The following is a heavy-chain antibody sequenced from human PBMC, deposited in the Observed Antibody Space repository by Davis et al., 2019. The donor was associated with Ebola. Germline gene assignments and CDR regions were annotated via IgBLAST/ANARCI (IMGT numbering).Heavy chain of an antibody. J-gene: IGHJ4*02. CDR2: IYPADSDT. D-gene: IGHD6-13*01. CDR1: GYNFNDYW. Sequence: PGGSLRLSCKASGYNFNDYWIAWVRQMPGKGLEWMGIIYPADSDTKYSPSFQGQVTISADKSLNTAYLQWSSLKASDTAMYYCARQRYSTNWHGDFNYWGQGTLVTVSS. V-gene: IGHV5-51*01. CDR3: ARQRYSTNWHGDFNY.